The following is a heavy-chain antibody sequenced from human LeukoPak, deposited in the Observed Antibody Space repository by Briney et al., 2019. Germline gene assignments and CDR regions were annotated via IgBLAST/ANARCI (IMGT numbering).Heavy chain of an antibody. CDR1: GGSISSYY. CDR2: IYPSGST. D-gene: IGHD1-26*01. Sequence: SETLSPTRSVSGGSISSYYWSWIRQPAGKGLEWIGRIYPSGSTNYNPSLKSRVTMSVDTSKNQFSLKLSSVTAADTAVYYCARTSPRATTFDSWGQGTLVTVSS. J-gene: IGHJ4*02. CDR3: ARTSPRATTFDS. V-gene: IGHV4-4*07.